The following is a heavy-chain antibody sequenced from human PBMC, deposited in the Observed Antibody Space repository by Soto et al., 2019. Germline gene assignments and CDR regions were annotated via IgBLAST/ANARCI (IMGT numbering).Heavy chain of an antibody. CDR1: GGSFSGYY. CDR2: INHSGST. CDR3: ARFSITMVRGVNTDY. D-gene: IGHD3-10*01. Sequence: PSETLSLTCAVYGGSFSGYYWSWIRQPPGKGLEWIGEINHSGSTNYNPSLKSRVTISVDTSKNQFSMKLSSVTAADTAVYYCARFSITMVRGVNTDYWGQGTLVTVS. V-gene: IGHV4-34*01. J-gene: IGHJ4*02.